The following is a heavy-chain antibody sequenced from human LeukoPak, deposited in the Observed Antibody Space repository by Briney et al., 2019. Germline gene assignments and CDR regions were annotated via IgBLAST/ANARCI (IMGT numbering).Heavy chain of an antibody. CDR2: ISSSSSYI. D-gene: IGHD3-22*01. V-gene: IGHV3-21*01. CDR1: GFTFSSYS. J-gene: IGHJ4*02. Sequence: GGSLRLSCAASGFTFSSYSMNWVRQAPGKGLEWVSSISSSSSYIYYADSVKGRFTISRDNTKNSLYLQMNSLRAEDTAVYYCARDSDSSGYPSLDYWGQGTLVTVSS. CDR3: ARDSDSSGYPSLDY.